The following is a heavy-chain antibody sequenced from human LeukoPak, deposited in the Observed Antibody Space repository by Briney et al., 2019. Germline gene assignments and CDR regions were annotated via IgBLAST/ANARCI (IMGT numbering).Heavy chain of an antibody. CDR1: GGSFSGYY. CDR2: INHSGST. D-gene: IGHD3-16*02. J-gene: IGHJ4*02. CDR3: ARTSPDYVWGSYRPIPLYYFDY. Sequence: SETLSLTCAVYGGSFSGYYWSWIRQPPGKGLEWIGEINHSGSTNYNPSLKSRVTISVDTSKNQFSLKLSSVTAADTAVYYCARTSPDYVWGSYRPIPLYYFDYWGQGTLVTVSS. V-gene: IGHV4-34*01.